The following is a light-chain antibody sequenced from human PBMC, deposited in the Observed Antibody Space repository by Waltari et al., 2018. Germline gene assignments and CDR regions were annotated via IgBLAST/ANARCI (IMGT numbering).Light chain of an antibody. CDR1: ENIYNY. J-gene: IGKJ2*01. V-gene: IGKV1-39*01. Sequence: DIQVAQSPSSLSASVGDRVTITCRTSENIYNYLSWYQQKPGKAPKLLIYAASSLQSGVPSRFSGDGFGTDFTLTINSLQPEDFATYFCQLSYSTFYNFGQGTKLEIK. CDR3: QLSYSTFYN. CDR2: AAS.